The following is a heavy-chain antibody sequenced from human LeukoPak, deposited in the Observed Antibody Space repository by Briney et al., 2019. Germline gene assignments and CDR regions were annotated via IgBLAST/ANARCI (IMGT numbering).Heavy chain of an antibody. CDR3: ARVSYYDSSGYRYYFDY. V-gene: IGHV3-23*01. CDR1: GFTFSSYA. D-gene: IGHD3-22*01. Sequence: GGSLRLSCAASGFTFSSYAMSWVRQAPGKGLEWVSAISGSGGSTCYADSVKGRFTISRDNSKNTLYLQMNSLRAEDTAVYYCARVSYYDSSGYRYYFDYWGQGTLVTVSS. J-gene: IGHJ4*02. CDR2: ISGSGGST.